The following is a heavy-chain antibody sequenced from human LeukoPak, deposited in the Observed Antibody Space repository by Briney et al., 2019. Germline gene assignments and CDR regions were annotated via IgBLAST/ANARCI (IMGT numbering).Heavy chain of an antibody. J-gene: IGHJ6*02. Sequence: GGSLRLSCAASGFTFSSYAMHWVRQAPGKGLEWVAVISYDGSNKYYADSVKGRFTISRDNSKNTLYLQMNSLRAEDTAVYYCARANWFGEFIYYYYYGMDVWGQGTTVTVSS. D-gene: IGHD3-10*01. V-gene: IGHV3-30-3*01. CDR1: GFTFSSYA. CDR2: ISYDGSNK. CDR3: ARANWFGEFIYYYYYGMDV.